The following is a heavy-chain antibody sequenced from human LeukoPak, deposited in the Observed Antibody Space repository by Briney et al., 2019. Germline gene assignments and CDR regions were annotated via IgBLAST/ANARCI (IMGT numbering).Heavy chain of an antibody. CDR2: INHSGST. V-gene: IGHV4-34*01. CDR3: ARHPYYYDSSGYYRHPYNWFDP. J-gene: IGHJ5*02. Sequence: SETLSLTCAVYGGSSSGYYWSWIRQPPGKGLEWIGEINHSGSTNYNPSLKSRVTISVDTSKNQFSLKLSSVTAADTAVYYCARHPYYYDSSGYYRHPYNWFDPWGQGTLVTVSS. D-gene: IGHD3-22*01. CDR1: GGSSSGYY.